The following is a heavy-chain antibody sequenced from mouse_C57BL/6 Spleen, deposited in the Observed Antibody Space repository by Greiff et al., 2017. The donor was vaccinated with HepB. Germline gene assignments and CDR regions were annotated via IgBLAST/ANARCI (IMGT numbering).Heavy chain of an antibody. Sequence: VKLQQPGAELVKPGASVKLSCKASGYTFTSYWMQWVKQRPGQGLEWIGEIDPSDSYTNYNQKFKGKATLTVDTSSSTAYMQLSSLTSEDSAVYYCARSNRDAMDYWGQGTSVTVSS. J-gene: IGHJ4*01. CDR3: ARSNRDAMDY. D-gene: IGHD2-5*01. CDR2: IDPSDSYT. CDR1: GYTFTSYW. V-gene: IGHV1-50*01.